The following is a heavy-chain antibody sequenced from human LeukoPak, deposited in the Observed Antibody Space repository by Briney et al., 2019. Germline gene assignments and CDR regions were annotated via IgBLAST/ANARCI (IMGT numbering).Heavy chain of an antibody. D-gene: IGHD2-15*01. CDR3: ARDYQWWTHFDY. V-gene: IGHV3-30-3*01. CDR2: ISYDGNHK. Sequence: GKSLRLSCAASGFTFSNYAMHWVRQAPGKGLEWVSVISYDGNHKYYADSVNRLFTISRDNSKNTLYLQMSSVRAEDTAVYYCARDYQWWTHFDYWGQGTLVTVSS. J-gene: IGHJ4*02. CDR1: GFTFSNYA.